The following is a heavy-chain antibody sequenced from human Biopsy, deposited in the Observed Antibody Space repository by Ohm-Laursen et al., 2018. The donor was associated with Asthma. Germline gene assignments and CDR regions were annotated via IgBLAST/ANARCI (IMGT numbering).Heavy chain of an antibody. Sequence: SSVKVSCKASGYTFTGYYMHWVRQAPGQGLEWMGRINPNSGGTNYAQKFQGRVTITRDTSASTAYMDLSSLRSEDTAVYYCARTYYDFLTGQVNDVFAIWGQGTMVTVSS. V-gene: IGHV1-2*06. J-gene: IGHJ3*02. CDR1: GYTFTGYY. D-gene: IGHD3-9*01. CDR3: ARTYYDFLTGQVNDVFAI. CDR2: INPNSGGT.